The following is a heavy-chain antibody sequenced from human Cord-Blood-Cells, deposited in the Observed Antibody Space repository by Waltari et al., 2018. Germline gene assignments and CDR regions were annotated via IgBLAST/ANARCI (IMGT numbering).Heavy chain of an antibody. CDR3: ARVGQLGFDY. CDR1: GFTFSSYD. D-gene: IGHD6-6*01. Sequence: EVQLVESGGGLVQPGGSLRLSCAASGFTFSSYDMHWVRQATGKGLERVSGIGTAGDTYYPGSVKGLFTISRENAKNSLYLQMNSLRAGDTAVYYCARVGQLGFDYWGQGTLVTVSS. V-gene: IGHV3-13*01. CDR2: IGTAGDT. J-gene: IGHJ4*02.